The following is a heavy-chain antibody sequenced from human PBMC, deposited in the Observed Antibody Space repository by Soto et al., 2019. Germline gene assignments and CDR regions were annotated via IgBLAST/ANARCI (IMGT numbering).Heavy chain of an antibody. D-gene: IGHD5-12*01. Sequence: PGGSLRLSCAASGFTFSSYAMHWVRQAPGKGPEWVAVISYDGSNKYYADSVKGRFTISRDNSKNTLYLQMNSLRAEDTAVYYCARSEEEGYNSPIDYWGQGTLVTVSS. J-gene: IGHJ4*02. V-gene: IGHV3-30-3*01. CDR1: GFTFSSYA. CDR3: ARSEEEGYNSPIDY. CDR2: ISYDGSNK.